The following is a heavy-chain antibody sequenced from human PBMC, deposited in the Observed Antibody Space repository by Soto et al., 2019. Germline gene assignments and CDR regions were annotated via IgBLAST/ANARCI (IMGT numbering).Heavy chain of an antibody. J-gene: IGHJ4*02. V-gene: IGHV4-28*03. CDR3: ARGSSAVVITAYFDY. CDR2: IYYSGST. D-gene: IGHD3-22*01. Sequence: PSETLSLTCAVSGYSISSSNWWGWIRQPPGKGLEWIGYIYYSGSTYYNPSLKSRVTMSVDTSKNQFSLKLSSVTAVDTAVYYCARGSSAVVITAYFDYWGQGTLVTVSS. CDR1: GYSISSSNW.